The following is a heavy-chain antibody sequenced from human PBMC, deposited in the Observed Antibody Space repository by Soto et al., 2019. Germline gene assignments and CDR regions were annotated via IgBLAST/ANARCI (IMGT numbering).Heavy chain of an antibody. Sequence: ASVKVSCKVSGYTLTELSMHWVRQAPGKGLEWMGGFDPEDGETIYAQKFQGRVTMTEDTSTDTAYVELSSLRSEDTAVYYCATDLVGGSYYDAFDIWGQGTMVTVSS. CDR1: GYTLTELS. D-gene: IGHD1-26*01. J-gene: IGHJ3*02. V-gene: IGHV1-24*01. CDR3: ATDLVGGSYYDAFDI. CDR2: FDPEDGET.